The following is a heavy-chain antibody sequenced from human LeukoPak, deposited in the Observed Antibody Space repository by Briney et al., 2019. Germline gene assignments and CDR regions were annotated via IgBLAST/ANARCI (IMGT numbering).Heavy chain of an antibody. Sequence: GGSLRLSCAASGFTFSSYGMSWVRQAPGKGLEWVSAISGSGGSTYYADSVKGRFTISRDNAKNSLYLQMNSLRAEDTAVYYCARGRDYMDVWGKGTTVTVSS. CDR2: ISGSGGST. J-gene: IGHJ6*03. CDR3: ARGRDYMDV. V-gene: IGHV3-23*01. CDR1: GFTFSSYG.